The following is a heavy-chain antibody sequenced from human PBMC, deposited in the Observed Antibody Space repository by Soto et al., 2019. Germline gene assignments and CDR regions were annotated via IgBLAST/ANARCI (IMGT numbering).Heavy chain of an antibody. J-gene: IGHJ4*02. D-gene: IGHD6-13*01. V-gene: IGHV4-61*01. CDR3: AGGYSSSWYDFDY. CDR2: IYYSGST. Sequence: LSLTCTVSCGSFSSGSYYWSWIRQPPGKGLEWIGYIYYSGSTNYNPSLKSRVTISVDTSKNQFSLKLSSVTAADTAVYYCAGGYSSSWYDFDYWGQGTLVTVSS. CDR1: CGSFSSGSYY.